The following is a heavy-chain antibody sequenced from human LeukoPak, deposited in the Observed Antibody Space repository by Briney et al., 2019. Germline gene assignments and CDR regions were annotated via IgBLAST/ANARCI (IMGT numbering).Heavy chain of an antibody. V-gene: IGHV4-59*08. CDR2: IYYSGST. D-gene: IGHD5-12*01. CDR3: ARSIVAGTRKVDY. CDR1: GGSISSYY. J-gene: IGHJ4*02. Sequence: PSETLSLTCTVSGGSISSYYWSWIRQHPGKGLEWIGYIYYSGSTNYNPSLKSRVTISVGTSKNQFSLKLTSVTAADTAVYYCARSIVAGTRKVDYWGQGTLVTVSS.